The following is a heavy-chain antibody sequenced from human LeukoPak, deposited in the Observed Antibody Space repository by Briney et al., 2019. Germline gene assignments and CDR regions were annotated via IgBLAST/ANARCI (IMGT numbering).Heavy chain of an antibody. CDR1: GYTFTSYG. CDR2: ISAYNGNT. D-gene: IGHD4-11*01. V-gene: IGHV1-18*01. J-gene: IGHJ5*02. Sequence: ASVKVSCKASGYTFTSYGISWVRQAPGQGLEWMGWISAYNGNTNYAQKLQGRVTMTTDTPTSTAYMELRSLRSDDTAVYYCARTDSRSGVHWFDPWGQGTLVTVSS. CDR3: ARTDSRSGVHWFDP.